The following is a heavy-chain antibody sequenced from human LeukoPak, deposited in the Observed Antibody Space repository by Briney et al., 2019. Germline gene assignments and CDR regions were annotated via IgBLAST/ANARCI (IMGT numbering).Heavy chain of an antibody. V-gene: IGHV3-33*08. Sequence: PGGSLRLSCAASGFTVSSNYMSWVRQAPGKGLEWVAVIWYDGSNKYYADSVKGRFTISRDNSKNTLYLQMNSLRAEDTAVYYCARPSYYYGSGYYNEQYFQHWGQGTLVTVSS. D-gene: IGHD3-22*01. J-gene: IGHJ1*01. CDR3: ARPSYYYGSGYYNEQYFQH. CDR1: GFTVSSNY. CDR2: IWYDGSNK.